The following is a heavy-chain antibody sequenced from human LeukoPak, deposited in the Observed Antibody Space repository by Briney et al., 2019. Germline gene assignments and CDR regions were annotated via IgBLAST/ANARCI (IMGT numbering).Heavy chain of an antibody. J-gene: IGHJ4*02. CDR3: ARGRTTVTTTHYYFDY. D-gene: IGHD4-17*01. Sequence: SVKVSCKASGGTFSSYAISWVRQAPGQGLEWMGGIIPIFGTANYAQKFQGRVTITADESTSTAYMKLSSLRSEDTAVYYCARGRTTVTTTHYYFDYWGQGTLVTVSS. V-gene: IGHV1-69*13. CDR2: IIPIFGTA. CDR1: GGTFSSYA.